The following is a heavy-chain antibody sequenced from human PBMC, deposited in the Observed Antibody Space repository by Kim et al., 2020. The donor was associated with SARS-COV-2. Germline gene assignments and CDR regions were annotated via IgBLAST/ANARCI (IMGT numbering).Heavy chain of an antibody. V-gene: IGHV5-51*01. D-gene: IGHD3-10*02. CDR1: GYSFTSYW. J-gene: IGHJ6*02. Sequence: GESLKISCKGSGYSFTSYWIGWVRQMPGKGLEWMGIIYPGDSDTRYSPSFQGQVTISADKSISTAYLQWSSLKASDTAMYYCARHTIFEMGRRDYYYGMDVWGQGTTVTVSS. CDR3: ARHTIFEMGRRDYYYGMDV. CDR2: IYPGDSDT.